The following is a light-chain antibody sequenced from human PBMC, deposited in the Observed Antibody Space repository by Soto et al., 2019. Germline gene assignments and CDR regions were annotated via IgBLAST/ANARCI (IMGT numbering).Light chain of an antibody. CDR2: GAS. CDR3: QQYGSSSLFI. J-gene: IGKJ3*01. CDR1: QSVSSSY. V-gene: IGKV3-20*01. Sequence: EMVLTQSPGTLSLSPGERATLSCRASQSVSSSYLAWYQQKPGQAPRLLIYGASSRATGIPDRFSGSGSGTDFTLTISRLEPEDFAVYYCQQYGSSSLFIFGPGTKVDIK.